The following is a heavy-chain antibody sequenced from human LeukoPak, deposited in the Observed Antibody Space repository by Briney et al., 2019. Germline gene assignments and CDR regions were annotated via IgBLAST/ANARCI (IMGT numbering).Heavy chain of an antibody. D-gene: IGHD3-9*01. Sequence: SETLSLTCNVSSDSISNSAYHWGWIRQHPGKGLEWIGYIYYSGSTHYNPSLKSRITISVDTSKNQFSLKLSSVTAADTAVYYCARVPDTSNYLYYFDYWGQGTLVTVSS. CDR1: SDSISNSAYH. CDR2: IYYSGST. CDR3: ARVPDTSNYLYYFDY. J-gene: IGHJ4*02. V-gene: IGHV4-31*03.